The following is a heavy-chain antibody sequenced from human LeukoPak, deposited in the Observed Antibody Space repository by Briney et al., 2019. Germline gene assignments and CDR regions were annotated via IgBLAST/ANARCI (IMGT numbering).Heavy chain of an antibody. CDR1: GFTFSSHE. J-gene: IGHJ4*02. D-gene: IGHD2-15*01. CDR3: ARVSGCSGGICTSLKY. CDR2: ISYDGTNK. V-gene: IGHV3-30*04. Sequence: GRSLRLSCAASGFTFSSHEMHWVRQAPGKGLEWVTLISYDGTNKYYADSVKGRFTVSRDNSNNTVFLQMHSLSAEDTAVCYCARVSGCSGGICTSLKYWGQGTLVTVSS.